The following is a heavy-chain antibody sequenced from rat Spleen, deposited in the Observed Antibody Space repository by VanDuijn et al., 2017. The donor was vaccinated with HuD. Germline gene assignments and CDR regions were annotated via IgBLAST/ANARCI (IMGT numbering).Heavy chain of an antibody. D-gene: IGHD1-4*01. CDR2: MWRSGST. CDR1: GFSLTSYH. Sequence: QVQLKESGPGLVQPSQTLSLTCTVSGFSLTSYHVHWVRQPPGKGLEWMGVMWRSGSTAYDLLLKSRLSISRDTSKSQVFLKMNSLQIEDTATYYCARDNYGYTNWGPGIMVTVSS. V-gene: IGHV2-32*01. CDR3: ARDNYGYTN. J-gene: IGHJ2*01.